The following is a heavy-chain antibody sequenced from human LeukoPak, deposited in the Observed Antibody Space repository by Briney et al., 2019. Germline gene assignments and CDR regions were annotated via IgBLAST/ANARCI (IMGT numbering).Heavy chain of an antibody. CDR2: ISAYNGNT. Sequence: ASVKVSCKASGYTFTSYGISWVRQAPGQGLEWMGWISAYNGNTNYAQKLQGRVTMTTDTSTSTAYMELRSLRSDDTAVYYCAIIDRGYLRVPAAARGPFDYWGQGTLVTVSS. J-gene: IGHJ4*02. CDR1: GYTFTSYG. CDR3: AIIDRGYLRVPAAARGPFDY. D-gene: IGHD2-2*01. V-gene: IGHV1-18*01.